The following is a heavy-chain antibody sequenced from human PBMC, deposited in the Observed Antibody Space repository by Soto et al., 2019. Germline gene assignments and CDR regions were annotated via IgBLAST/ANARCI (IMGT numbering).Heavy chain of an antibody. V-gene: IGHV3-33*01. CDR1: GFTFSSYG. CDR2: IWYDGSNK. D-gene: IGHD6-13*01. Sequence: LRLSCAASGFTFSSYGMHWVRQAPGKGLEWVAVIWYDGSNKYYADSVKGRFTISRDNSKNTLYLQMNSLRAEDTAVYYCARDLEFLEAAGTPMDVWGQGTTVTVSS. J-gene: IGHJ6*02. CDR3: ARDLEFLEAAGTPMDV.